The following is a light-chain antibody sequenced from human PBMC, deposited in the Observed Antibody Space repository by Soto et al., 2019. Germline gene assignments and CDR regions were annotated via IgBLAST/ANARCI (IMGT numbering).Light chain of an antibody. CDR3: QQYGTSPYT. Sequence: EIVLTQSPDTLSLSPGERATLSCRASQSVSNNFLAWYQQKPGQAPRLLIYGASSRPGGIPDKFSGSGSGTDFTLTINRLEPEDFAVYYCQQYGTSPYTFAQGTKLEI. CDR2: GAS. V-gene: IGKV3-20*01. CDR1: QSVSNNF. J-gene: IGKJ2*01.